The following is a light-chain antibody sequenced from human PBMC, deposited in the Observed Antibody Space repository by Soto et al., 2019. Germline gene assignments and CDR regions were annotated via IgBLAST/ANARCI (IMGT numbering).Light chain of an antibody. V-gene: IGKV1-33*01. J-gene: IGKJ4*01. Sequence: DIQMTQSPSSLSASVGDRVTITCQASQDINNYLNWYQQKSGKAPKLLIYDASDLETGVPSRFSGSGSGTDFTFTISSLLPEDIATYYCQQYDNLRLTFGGGTKVEIK. CDR2: DAS. CDR3: QQYDNLRLT. CDR1: QDINNY.